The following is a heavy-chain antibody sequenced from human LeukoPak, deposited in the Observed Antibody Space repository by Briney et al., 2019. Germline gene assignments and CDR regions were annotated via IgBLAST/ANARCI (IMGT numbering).Heavy chain of an antibody. D-gene: IGHD3-10*01. CDR1: GFTVSNAW. Sequence: GGSLRLSCGASGFTVSNAWMSWVRQAPGEGLEWVGRIKSKTDGGTTDYAAPVKGRFTISRDDSKNTMYLQMNSLEAEDTAVYYCTREMVRDLGAFDIWGQGTMVTVSS. V-gene: IGHV3-15*01. CDR2: IKSKTDGGTT. CDR3: TREMVRDLGAFDI. J-gene: IGHJ3*02.